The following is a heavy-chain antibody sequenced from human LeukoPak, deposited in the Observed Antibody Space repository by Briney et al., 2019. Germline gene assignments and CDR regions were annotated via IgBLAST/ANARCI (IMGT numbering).Heavy chain of an antibody. CDR2: ISGSGGST. D-gene: IGHD5-18*01. V-gene: IGHV3-23*01. CDR1: GFTFSSYA. Sequence: GGSLRLSCAASGFTFSSYAMSWVRQASGKGLEWVSAISGSGGSTYYADFVKGRFTISRDNSKNTLYLQMNSLRAEDTAVYYCAKGYSYGQYYFDYWGQGTLVTVSS. CDR3: AKGYSYGQYYFDY. J-gene: IGHJ4*02.